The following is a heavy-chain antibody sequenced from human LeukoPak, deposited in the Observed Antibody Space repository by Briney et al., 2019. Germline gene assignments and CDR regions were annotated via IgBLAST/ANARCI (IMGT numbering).Heavy chain of an antibody. CDR1: DYTFTSYG. V-gene: IGHV1-18*01. J-gene: IGHJ6*03. CDR3: AKAAAGSQHSYYYYYYLDV. D-gene: IGHD6-13*01. Sequence: ASVKVSCKASDYTFTSYGISWVRQAPGQGLEWMGWISIYNANTNYAQKLQGRVTMTTDTSTNTAYMELSRLRSDDTAVYYCAKAAAGSQHSYYYYYYLDVWGTGTTVTISS. CDR2: ISIYNANT.